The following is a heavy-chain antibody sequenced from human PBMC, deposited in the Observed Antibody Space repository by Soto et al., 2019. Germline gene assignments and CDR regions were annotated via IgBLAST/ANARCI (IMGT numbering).Heavy chain of an antibody. CDR3: AKVPFWYNSSGTGQYYFDY. V-gene: IGHV3-23*01. J-gene: IGHJ4*02. D-gene: IGHD3-22*01. Sequence: PGGSLRLSCAASGFTFSSYAMSWVRQAPGKGLVWVSAISGGGGSTYYADSVKGRFTISRDNSKNTLYLQMNSLTAEDTAVYYCAKVPFWYNSSGTGQYYFDYWGQGTLVTVSS. CDR2: ISGGGGST. CDR1: GFTFSSYA.